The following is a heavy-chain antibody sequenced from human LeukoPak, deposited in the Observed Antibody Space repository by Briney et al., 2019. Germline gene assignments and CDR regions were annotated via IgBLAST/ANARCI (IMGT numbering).Heavy chain of an antibody. Sequence: GASLQISCGGSGSTFTNYWIGWVRQLPGKGLEWMGIIYRGDSDTKYSPSFQGQVTVSADKSISTAYLQWSSLKAADTAMYYCARRPPKGITVAGTDFDYWGQGTLVTVSS. D-gene: IGHD6-19*01. J-gene: IGHJ4*02. V-gene: IGHV5-51*01. CDR2: IYRGDSDT. CDR3: ARRPPKGITVAGTDFDY. CDR1: GSTFTNYW.